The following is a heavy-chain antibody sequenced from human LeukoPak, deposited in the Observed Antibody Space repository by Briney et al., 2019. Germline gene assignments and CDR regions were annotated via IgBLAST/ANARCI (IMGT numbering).Heavy chain of an antibody. D-gene: IGHD2-8*02. Sequence: PSETLSLTCAVYGGSFRGYYWSWIRQPPGKGLEWIGEINHSGSTNYNPSLKSRVTISVDTSKNQFSLKLSSVTAADTAVYYCARRGWCYRCRWFYPWGQGTLVTVSS. V-gene: IGHV4-34*01. CDR3: ARRGWCYRCRWFYP. CDR2: INHSGST. CDR1: GGSFRGYY. J-gene: IGHJ5*02.